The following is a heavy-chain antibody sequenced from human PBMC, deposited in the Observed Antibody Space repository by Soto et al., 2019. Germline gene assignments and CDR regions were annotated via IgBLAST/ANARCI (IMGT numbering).Heavy chain of an antibody. J-gene: IGHJ5*02. CDR3: ARDSCYAET. Sequence: QVQLVQSGAEVKRPGASVKVSCKASGYTFTNIHWVRQAPGQRLEWMGWINAGNGDTKYSQKFQDRVTITRDTSANTAYLELSSLRSEDTAVYYCARDSCYAETWGQGTLVTLSS. CDR1: GYTFTN. V-gene: IGHV1-3*01. CDR2: INAGNGDT. D-gene: IGHD5-12*01.